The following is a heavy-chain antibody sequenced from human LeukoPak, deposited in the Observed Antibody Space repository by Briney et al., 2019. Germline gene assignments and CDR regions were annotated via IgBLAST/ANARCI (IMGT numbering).Heavy chain of an antibody. Sequence: SDTLSLTCTVSGGSITSFYWSWIRQPQGKGLECIGYIYYSGSTYYNPSLKSRVTISVDTSKNQFSLKLSSVTAADTAVYYCARVRRDGYNSPDYWGQGTLVTVSS. D-gene: IGHD5-24*01. CDR2: IYYSGST. CDR1: GGSITSFY. V-gene: IGHV4-59*01. J-gene: IGHJ4*02. CDR3: ARVRRDGYNSPDY.